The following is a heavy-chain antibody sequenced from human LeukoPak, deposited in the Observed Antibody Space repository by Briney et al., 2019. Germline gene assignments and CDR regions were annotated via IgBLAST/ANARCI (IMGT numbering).Heavy chain of an antibody. Sequence: SETLSLTCAVYGGSFSGYYWSWIRQPPGKGLEWIGEINHSGSTNYNPSLKSRVTISVDTSKNQFSLKLSSVTAADTAVYYCASINYYDSSGYYPEGSYWGQGTLVTVSS. D-gene: IGHD3-22*01. CDR1: GGSFSGYY. CDR2: INHSGST. V-gene: IGHV4-34*01. CDR3: ASINYYDSSGYYPEGSY. J-gene: IGHJ4*02.